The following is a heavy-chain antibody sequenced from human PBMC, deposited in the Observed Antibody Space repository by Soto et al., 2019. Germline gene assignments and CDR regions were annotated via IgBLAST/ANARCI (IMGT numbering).Heavy chain of an antibody. D-gene: IGHD3-22*01. V-gene: IGHV4-59*01. CDR3: ARDGSRGYYDSSGYYYHDAVDI. Sequence: PSETLSLTCTVSGGSISSYYWSWIRQPPGKGLEWIGYIYYSGSANYNPSLKSRVTISVDTSKNQFSLKLSSVTAADTAVYYCARDGSRGYYDSSGYYYHDAVDIWGRGTMVTVSS. CDR1: GGSISSYY. CDR2: IYYSGSA. J-gene: IGHJ3*02.